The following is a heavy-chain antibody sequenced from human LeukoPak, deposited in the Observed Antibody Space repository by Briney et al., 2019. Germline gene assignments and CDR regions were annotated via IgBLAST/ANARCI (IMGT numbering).Heavy chain of an antibody. CDR3: AKDLYYGSGSYYKVDRDY. D-gene: IGHD3-10*01. Sequence: GGSLRLSCAASGFTFSSYGMHWVRQAPGKGLGWVAVISYDGSNKYYADSVKGRFTISRDNSKNTLYLQMNSLRAEDTAVYYCAKDLYYGSGSYYKVDRDYWGQGTLVTVSS. CDR2: ISYDGSNK. V-gene: IGHV3-30*18. CDR1: GFTFSSYG. J-gene: IGHJ4*02.